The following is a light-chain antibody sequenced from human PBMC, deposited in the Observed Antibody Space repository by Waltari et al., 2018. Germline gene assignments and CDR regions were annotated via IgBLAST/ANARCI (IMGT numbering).Light chain of an antibody. CDR2: DAA. J-gene: IGKJ4*01. V-gene: IGKV3-11*01. Sequence: IVLPHSKATLSLTPGASAIFSCRASQSVISYLAWYQQRPGQAPRLLIYDAADRAAGIPGRFSGSGSGTDVTLTISSRVPEDFAIYYCQNRSTCPILTFGGGTKVEGK. CDR1: QSVISY. CDR3: QNRSTCPILT.